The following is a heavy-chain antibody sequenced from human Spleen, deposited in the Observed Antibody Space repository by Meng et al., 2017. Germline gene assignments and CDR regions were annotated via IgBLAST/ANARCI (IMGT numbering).Heavy chain of an antibody. V-gene: IGHV3-23*01. D-gene: IGHD5-24*01. CDR2: ISGGSGDTK. CDR1: GFTFSSYA. J-gene: IGHJ4*02. CDR3: ARWTSHYDF. Sequence: EVHLLESGGGFVQPGGSLRLSCAASGFTFSSYAMSWVRQAPGKGLEWVSAISGGSGDTKLYADSVKGRFTISRDNSKSTLYLQMNSLRVDDTAVYHCARWTSHYDFWGQGTLVTVSS.